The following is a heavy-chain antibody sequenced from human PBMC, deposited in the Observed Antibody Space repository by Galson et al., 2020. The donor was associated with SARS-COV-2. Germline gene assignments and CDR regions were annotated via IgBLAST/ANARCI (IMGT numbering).Heavy chain of an antibody. CDR1: GFSFSTYA. D-gene: IGHD5-18*01. Sequence: GESLRLSRVASGFSFSTYAMSWVRQAPGKGLEWVSAFGSSGDNTYYADSVKGRFTISKDISKNTLYLQMNSLRADDTAVYYCARIRGGYSYGYWDFNLWGRGTLVTVSS. CDR2: FGSSGDNT. V-gene: IGHV3-23*01. J-gene: IGHJ2*01. CDR3: ARIRGGYSYGYWDFNL.